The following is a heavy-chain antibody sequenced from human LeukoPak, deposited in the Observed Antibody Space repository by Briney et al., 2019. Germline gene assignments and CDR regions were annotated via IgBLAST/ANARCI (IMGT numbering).Heavy chain of an antibody. CDR3: ARVQVSAYSSSWYLPRERNWFDP. CDR2: IYTSGST. Sequence: SETLSLTCTVSGGSISSYYWSWIRQPAGKGLEWIGRIYTSGSTNYNPSLKSRVTMSVDTSKNQFSLKLSSVTAADTAVYYCARVQVSAYSSSWYLPRERNWFDPWGQGTLVTVSS. D-gene: IGHD6-13*01. V-gene: IGHV4-4*07. J-gene: IGHJ5*02. CDR1: GGSISSYY.